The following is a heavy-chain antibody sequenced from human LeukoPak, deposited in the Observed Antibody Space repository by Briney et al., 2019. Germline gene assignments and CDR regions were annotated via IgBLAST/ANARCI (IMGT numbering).Heavy chain of an antibody. CDR2: IWFDGVNK. V-gene: IGHV3-33*01. J-gene: IGHJ4*02. CDR1: GFAFRTYG. D-gene: IGHD6-19*01. CDR3: ARDVQWLIDY. Sequence: PGTSLRLSCVASGFAFRTYGMHWVRQAPGKGLEWVAHIWFDGVNKHYGDSVKGRSTISRDNSQNTLYLQMNSLRAEDTAVYYCARDVQWLIDYWGQGTLVTVSS.